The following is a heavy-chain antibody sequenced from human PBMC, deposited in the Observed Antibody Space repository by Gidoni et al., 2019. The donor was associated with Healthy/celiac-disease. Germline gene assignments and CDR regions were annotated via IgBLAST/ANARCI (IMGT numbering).Heavy chain of an antibody. D-gene: IGHD2-2*01. J-gene: IGHJ4*02. Sequence: QLQLQESGPGLVKPSETLSLTCPVSGGSISSSSYYWGWIRQPPGKGLEWIGSIYYSGSTYYNPSLKSRVTISVDTSKNQFSLKLSSVTAADTAVYYCARQAWNPYCSSTSCYHSGGLYYFDYWGQGTLVTVSS. V-gene: IGHV4-39*01. CDR1: GGSISSSSYY. CDR2: IYYSGST. CDR3: ARQAWNPYCSSTSCYHSGGLYYFDY.